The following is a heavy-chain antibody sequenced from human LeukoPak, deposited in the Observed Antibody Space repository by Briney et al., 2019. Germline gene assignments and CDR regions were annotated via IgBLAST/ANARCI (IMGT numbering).Heavy chain of an antibody. D-gene: IGHD5-12*01. CDR2: IGSSSSTI. CDR1: GFTFSSYS. Sequence: PGGSLRLSCAASGFTFSSYSMNWVRQAPGKGLEWVSYIGSSSSTIYYADSVKGRFTISRDNAKNSLYLQMNSLRAEDTAVYYCARAPAAPPRYSGYVNYFDYWGQGTLVTVSS. CDR3: ARAPAAPPRYSGYVNYFDY. J-gene: IGHJ4*02. V-gene: IGHV3-48*01.